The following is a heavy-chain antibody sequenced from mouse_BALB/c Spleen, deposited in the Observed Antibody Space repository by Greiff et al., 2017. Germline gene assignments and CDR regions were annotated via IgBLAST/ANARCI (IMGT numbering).Heavy chain of an antibody. CDR3: ARSSRGWFAY. Sequence: VQLQQSGAELVRPGALVKLSCKASGFNIKDYYMHWVKQRPEQGLEWIGWIDPENGNTIYDPKFQGKASITADTSSNTAYLQLSSLTSEDTAVYYCARSSRGWFAYWGQGTLVTVSA. J-gene: IGHJ3*01. V-gene: IGHV14-1*02. CDR2: IDPENGNT. CDR1: GFNIKDYY.